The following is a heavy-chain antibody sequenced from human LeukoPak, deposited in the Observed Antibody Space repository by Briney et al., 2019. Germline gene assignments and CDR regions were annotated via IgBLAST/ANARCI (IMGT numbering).Heavy chain of an antibody. Sequence: PGGSLRLSCAASGFTFSSYAMHWVRQAPGKGLEWVAVISYDGSNKYYADYVKGRCTISRHNSKSTLYLQMNSLRAEDTAVYYCARGGDCGGDCADYYFDYWGQGTLVTVSS. CDR2: ISYDGSNK. CDR3: ARGGDCGGDCADYYFDY. J-gene: IGHJ4*02. V-gene: IGHV3-30-3*01. D-gene: IGHD2-21*02. CDR1: GFTFSSYA.